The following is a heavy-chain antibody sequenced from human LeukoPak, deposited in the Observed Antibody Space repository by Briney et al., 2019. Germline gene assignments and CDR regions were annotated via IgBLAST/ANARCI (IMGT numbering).Heavy chain of an antibody. CDR3: ARPSSGWYVLDY. CDR1: GYSLTSYW. CDR2: IDPSDSYT. J-gene: IGHJ4*02. Sequence: ESLKISCKGSGYSLTSYWISWVRQMPGKGLEWMGRIDPSDSYTNYSPSFQGHVTISADKSISTAYLQWSSLKASDTAMYYCARPSSGWYVLDYWGQGTLVTVSS. V-gene: IGHV5-10-1*01. D-gene: IGHD6-19*01.